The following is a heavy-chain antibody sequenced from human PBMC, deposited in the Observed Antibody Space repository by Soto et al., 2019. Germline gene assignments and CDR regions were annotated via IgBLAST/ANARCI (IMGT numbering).Heavy chain of an antibody. CDR3: AKVGAGVTAILTQYFQH. J-gene: IGHJ1*01. D-gene: IGHD2-21*02. CDR2: ISYDGSNK. V-gene: IGHV3-30*18. Sequence: VGSLRLSCAASGFTFSSYGMHWVRQAPGKGLEWVAVISYDGSNKYYADSVKGRFTISRDNSKNTLYLQMNSLRAEDTAVYYCAKVGAGVTAILTQYFQHWGQGTLVTVSS. CDR1: GFTFSSYG.